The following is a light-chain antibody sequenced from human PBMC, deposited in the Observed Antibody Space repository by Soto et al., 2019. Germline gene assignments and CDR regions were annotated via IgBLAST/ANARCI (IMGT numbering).Light chain of an antibody. CDR3: ETWDSNTWV. CDR1: SGHSSYI. V-gene: IGLV4-60*02. J-gene: IGLJ3*02. CDR2: LEGRGSY. Sequence: QPVLTQSSAASASLGCSVKLTCTLSSGHSSYIIAWHQQQPGKAPRYLMNLEGRGSYNKGSGIPDRFSGSSSGTDRYLTISNLQFEDEADYYCETWDSNTWVFGGGTKLTVL.